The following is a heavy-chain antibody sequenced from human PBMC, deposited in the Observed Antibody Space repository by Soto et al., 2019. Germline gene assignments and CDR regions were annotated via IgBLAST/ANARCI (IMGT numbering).Heavy chain of an antibody. CDR1: GYTFTGYY. CDR3: AREFIAAPDEYSGMDV. Sequence: ASVKVSCKASGYTFTGYYMHWVRQAPGQGLEWMGWINPNSGGTNYAQKFQGWVTMTRDTSISTAYMELSRLRSDDTAVYYCAREFIAAPDEYSGMDVWGQGTTVTVPS. J-gene: IGHJ6*02. CDR2: INPNSGGT. D-gene: IGHD6-6*01. V-gene: IGHV1-2*04.